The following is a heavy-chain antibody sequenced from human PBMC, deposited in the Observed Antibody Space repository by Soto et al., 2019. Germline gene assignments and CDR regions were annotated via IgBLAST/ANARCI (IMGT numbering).Heavy chain of an antibody. V-gene: IGHV1-69*02. CDR1: GGTFSSYT. CDR2: IIPILGIA. Sequence: GASVKVSCKASGGTFSSYTISWVRQAPGQELEWMGRIIPILGIANYAQKFQGRVTITADKSTSTAYMELSSLRSEDTAVYYCASLPTMVRGVIIDLFDYWGQGTLVTVSS. J-gene: IGHJ4*02. CDR3: ASLPTMVRGVIIDLFDY. D-gene: IGHD3-10*01.